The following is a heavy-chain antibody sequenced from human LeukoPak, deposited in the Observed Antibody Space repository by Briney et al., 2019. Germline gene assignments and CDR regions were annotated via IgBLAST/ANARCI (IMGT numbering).Heavy chain of an antibody. CDR2: ISSSSSYI. CDR3: AKYRGDRTFDP. D-gene: IGHD3-10*01. V-gene: IGHV3-21*04. J-gene: IGHJ5*02. CDR1: GFTFSSYS. Sequence: PGGSLRLSCAASGFTFSSYSMNWVRQAPGKGLEWVSSISSSSSYIYYADSVKGRFTISRDNAKNTLYLQMNSLRAEDTAVYYCAKYRGDRTFDPWGQGTLVTVSS.